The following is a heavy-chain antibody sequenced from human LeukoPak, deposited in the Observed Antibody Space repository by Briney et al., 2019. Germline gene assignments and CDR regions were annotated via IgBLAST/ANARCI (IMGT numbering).Heavy chain of an antibody. CDR3: ARGGGSDV. V-gene: IGHV3-7*03. J-gene: IGHJ6*02. CDR2: INHNGNVN. CDR1: GFTFSSYS. Sequence: LSGGSLRLSCAASGFTFSSYSMNWARQAPGKGLEWVASINHNGNVNYYVDSVKGRFTISRDSAKNSLYLQMSNLRAEDTAVYFCARGGGSDVWGQGATVTVSS. D-gene: IGHD2-15*01.